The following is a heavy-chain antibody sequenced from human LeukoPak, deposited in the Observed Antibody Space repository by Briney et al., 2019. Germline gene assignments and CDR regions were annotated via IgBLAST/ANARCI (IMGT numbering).Heavy chain of an antibody. Sequence: GGSLRLSCAASGFTFSSYAMNWVRQAPGKGLEWVSSISSRSRDVYYADSVKGRFTISRDNTKSSLFLQMDSLRAEDTAVYYCASTIVTTVYPPGWYFDLWGRGTQVTVSS. CDR2: ISSRSRDV. CDR1: GFTFSSYA. V-gene: IGHV3-21*06. D-gene: IGHD4-17*01. J-gene: IGHJ2*01. CDR3: ASTIVTTVYPPGWYFDL.